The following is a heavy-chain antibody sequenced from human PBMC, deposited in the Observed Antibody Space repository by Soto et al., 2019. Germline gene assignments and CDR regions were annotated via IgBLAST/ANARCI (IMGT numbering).Heavy chain of an antibody. CDR2: TWSDESRK. CDR3: ARGRPAPISTIPLLDN. Sequence: QVQLVESGGGVVQPGRSLRLSCTASGFTFSSYGMHWVRQAPGKGLEWVAITWSDESRKYYADSVKGRFIISRDNSNNTLVLQMDSLRAEDTAIYYCARGRPAPISTIPLLDNWGQGTLVTVSS. V-gene: IGHV3-33*01. CDR1: GFTFSSYG. D-gene: IGHD2-21*01. J-gene: IGHJ4*02.